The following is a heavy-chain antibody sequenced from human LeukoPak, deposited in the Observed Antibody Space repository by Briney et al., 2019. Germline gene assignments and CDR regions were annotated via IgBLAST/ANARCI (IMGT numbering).Heavy chain of an antibody. J-gene: IGHJ4*02. Sequence: GGSLRLSCAASGFTLSSYAMSWVRQAPGKGLEWVSAISGSGGSTYYADSVKGRFTISRDNSKNTLYLQMNSLRAEDTAVYYCAKVYDSSGYPKNYFDYWGQGTLVTVSS. V-gene: IGHV3-23*01. D-gene: IGHD3-22*01. CDR2: ISGSGGST. CDR1: GFTLSSYA. CDR3: AKVYDSSGYPKNYFDY.